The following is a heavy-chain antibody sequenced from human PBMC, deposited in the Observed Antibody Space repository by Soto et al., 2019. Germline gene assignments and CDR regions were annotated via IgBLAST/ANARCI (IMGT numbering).Heavy chain of an antibody. J-gene: IGHJ4*02. V-gene: IGHV4-30-4*01. CDR1: GGSISSGDYY. CDR3: AREGDDFWSGYYQVNY. D-gene: IGHD3-3*01. Sequence: QVQLQESGPGLVKPSQTLSLTCTVSGGSISSGDYYWSWIRQPPGKGLEWIGYIYYSGSTSYNPSLKSRVTISVDTSKNQFSLKLSSVTAADTAVYYCAREGDDFWSGYYQVNYWGQGTLVTVSS. CDR2: IYYSGST.